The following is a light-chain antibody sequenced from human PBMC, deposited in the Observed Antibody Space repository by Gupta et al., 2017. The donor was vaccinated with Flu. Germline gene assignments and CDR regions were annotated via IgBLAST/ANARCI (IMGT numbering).Light chain of an antibody. Sequence: ASVGDRVTITCQASQDITNYLIWYQQKPGKVPKLLTYDASNMAEGVPSRFSGSGYGAHFTLSISSLQPEDIATYYCQQDDDLPITFGGGTKVEIK. J-gene: IGKJ4*01. CDR1: QDITNY. CDR3: QQDDDLPIT. CDR2: DAS. V-gene: IGKV1-33*01.